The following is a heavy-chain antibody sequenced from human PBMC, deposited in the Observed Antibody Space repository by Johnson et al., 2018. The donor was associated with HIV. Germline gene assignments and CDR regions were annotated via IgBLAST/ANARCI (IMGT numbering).Heavy chain of an antibody. CDR2: ISYDGSNK. J-gene: IGHJ3*02. CDR1: GFTFSYYA. CDR3: ARASDAFDI. Sequence: QMQLVESGGGVVQPGRSLRLSCAASGFTFSYYAMHWVRQAPGKGLEWVAVISYDGSNKYYADSVKGRFTISRDNSKNTLYLQMNSLRAEDTAVYYCARASDAFDIWGQGTMVTVSS. V-gene: IGHV3-30*14.